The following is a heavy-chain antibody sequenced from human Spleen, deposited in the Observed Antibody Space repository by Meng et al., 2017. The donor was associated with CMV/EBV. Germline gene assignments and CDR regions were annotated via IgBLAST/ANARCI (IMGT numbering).Heavy chain of an antibody. Sequence: AYGLTFSSDWMHWVRQAPGKGLVWVSRINSDGGSTSYADSVNGRFTISRDNAKNTLYLQMNSLRAEDTAVYYCAGEGEITGGAIDYWGQGTLVTVSS. J-gene: IGHJ4*02. CDR3: AGEGEITGGAIDY. V-gene: IGHV3-74*01. CDR2: INSDGGST. D-gene: IGHD7-27*01. CDR1: GLTFSSDW.